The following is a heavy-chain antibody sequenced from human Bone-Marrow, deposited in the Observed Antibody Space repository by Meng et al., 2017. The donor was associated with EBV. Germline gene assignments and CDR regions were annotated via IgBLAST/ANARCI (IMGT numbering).Heavy chain of an antibody. Sequence: PLRRSGPGQFNPSAPLPLTCTVSVDSISRFCYWGWIGQPPGRGLEWIGSVHYTGSTYYSPSLKSRVTVSVDTSKNQFSLRLTSVTAADTAVYYCARPFPSWQSPRLDPFGAWGQGTLVTVSS. J-gene: IGHJ5*02. CDR3: ARPFPSWQSPRLDPFGA. V-gene: IGHV4-39*01. CDR1: VDSISRFCY. D-gene: IGHD6-19*01. CDR2: VHYTGST.